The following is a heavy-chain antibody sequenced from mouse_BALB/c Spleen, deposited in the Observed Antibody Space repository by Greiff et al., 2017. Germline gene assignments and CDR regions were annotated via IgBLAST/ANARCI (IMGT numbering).Heavy chain of an antibody. CDR3: ARGGATVVATRFDY. D-gene: IGHD1-1*01. V-gene: IGHV5-15*02. J-gene: IGHJ2*01. CDR2: ISNLAYSI. Sequence: EVMLVESGGGLVQPGGSRKLSCAASGFTFSDYGMAWVRQAPGKGPEWVAFISNLAYSIYYADTVTGRFTISRENAKNTLYLEMSSLRSEDTAMYYCARGGATVVATRFDYWGQGTTLTVSS. CDR1: GFTFSDYG.